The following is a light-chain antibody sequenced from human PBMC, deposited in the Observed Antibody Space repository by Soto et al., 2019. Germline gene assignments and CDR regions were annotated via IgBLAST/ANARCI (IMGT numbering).Light chain of an antibody. CDR3: QQRSNWPPPIT. CDR1: QSISSW. V-gene: IGKV1-5*03. CDR2: KAS. J-gene: IGKJ5*01. Sequence: DIQMTQSPSTLSASVGDRVTITCRASQSISSWLAWYQQKPGKAPKLLIYKASSLESGVPSRFSGSGSGTEFTLTISSLQPDDFATYYCQQRSNWPPPITFGQGTRLEIK.